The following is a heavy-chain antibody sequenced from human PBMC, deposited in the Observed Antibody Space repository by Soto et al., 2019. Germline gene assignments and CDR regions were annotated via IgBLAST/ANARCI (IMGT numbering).Heavy chain of an antibody. D-gene: IGHD1-26*01. Sequence: SLRLSCAASGFTFSSYGMHWVRQAPGKGLEWVAVISYDGSNKYYADSVKGRFTISRDNSKNTLYLQMNSLRAEDTAVYYCAKDVGMGYFDYWGQGTLVTVS. CDR1: GFTFSSYG. V-gene: IGHV3-30*18. CDR3: AKDVGMGYFDY. J-gene: IGHJ4*02. CDR2: ISYDGSNK.